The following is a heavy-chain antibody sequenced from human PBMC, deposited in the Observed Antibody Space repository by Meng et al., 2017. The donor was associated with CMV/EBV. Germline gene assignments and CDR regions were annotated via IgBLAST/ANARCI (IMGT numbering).Heavy chain of an antibody. D-gene: IGHD2-15*01. CDR1: GGSISSSNYY. CDR2: ISYTGST. CDR3: ARGGDGYCSGGSCYSSYYYGMDV. Sequence: SETLSLTCTVSGGSISSSNYYWGWIRQPPGKGLEWIGSISYTGSTYYNPSLKSRVTISVDTSKNQFSLKLSSVTAADTAVYYCARGGDGYCSGGSCYSSYYYGMDVWGQGTTVTVSS. V-gene: IGHV4-39*07. J-gene: IGHJ6*02.